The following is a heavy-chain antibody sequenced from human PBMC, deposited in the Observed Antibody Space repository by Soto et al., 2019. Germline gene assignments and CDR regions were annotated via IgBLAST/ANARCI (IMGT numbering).Heavy chain of an antibody. D-gene: IGHD3-3*01. CDR1: GFTFGTYG. J-gene: IGHJ4*02. V-gene: IGHV3-23*01. CDR2: ITGGNT. Sequence: EVQLLESGGGLIQPGGSLRLSCEASGFTFGTYGMGWVRQAPGKGLEWVSTITGGNTYYAASVRGRFTIPRDNYKNTLYLQMSSLRAEDTALYYCAKDKERGGYDSDFDSWGQGTLVTVSS. CDR3: AKDKERGGYDSDFDS.